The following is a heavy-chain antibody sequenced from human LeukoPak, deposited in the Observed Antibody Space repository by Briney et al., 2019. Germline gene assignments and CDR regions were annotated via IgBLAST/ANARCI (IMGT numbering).Heavy chain of an antibody. CDR2: INHSGST. V-gene: IGHV4-34*01. J-gene: IGHJ5*02. CDR3: AREIPNWFDP. D-gene: IGHD2-21*01. CDR1: GGSFSGYY. Sequence: PSETLSLTCAVYGGSFSGYYWSWIRQPPGKGPEWIGEINHSGSTNYNPSLKSRVTISVDTSKNQFSLKLSSVTAADTAVYYCAREIPNWFDPWGQGTLVTVSS.